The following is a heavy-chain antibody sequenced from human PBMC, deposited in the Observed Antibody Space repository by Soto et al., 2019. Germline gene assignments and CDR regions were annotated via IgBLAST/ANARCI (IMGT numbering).Heavy chain of an antibody. Sequence: QVQLVQSGAEVKRSGASVKVSCNTSGYSFSNYGINWVRQAPGQGLEWMGWIAVYNGNTHYAQKFQDRVTMTTDTSTTTAYLELRSLRSDDTAVYYCASVQGEWLVNDVFANWGQGTMVIVSS. V-gene: IGHV1-18*01. CDR3: ASVQGEWLVNDVFAN. CDR2: IAVYNGNT. CDR1: GYSFSNYG. D-gene: IGHD6-19*01. J-gene: IGHJ3*02.